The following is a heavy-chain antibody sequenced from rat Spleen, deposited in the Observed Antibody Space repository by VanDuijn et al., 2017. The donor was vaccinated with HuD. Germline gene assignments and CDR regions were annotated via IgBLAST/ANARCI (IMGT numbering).Heavy chain of an antibody. D-gene: IGHD1-1*01. CDR2: ISPSGDST. J-gene: IGHJ2*01. CDR3: ARHPYYYNGDVSFDY. V-gene: IGHV5S11*01. CDR1: GFTFSNHD. Sequence: EVQLVESGGGLVRPGRSLKLSCAASGFTFSNHDMAWVRQAPTKGLEWLASISPSGDSTYYRDSVKGRLTVSRDNAKKTLDLQMDILRSEETATYYCARHPYYYNGDVSFDYWGQGVMVTVSS.